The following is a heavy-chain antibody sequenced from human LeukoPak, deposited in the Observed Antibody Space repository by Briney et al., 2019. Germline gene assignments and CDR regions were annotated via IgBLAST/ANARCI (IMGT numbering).Heavy chain of an antibody. CDR2: IYTSGST. V-gene: IGHV4-4*09. CDR3: ARHPGRGSSPDY. J-gene: IGHJ4*02. CDR1: GGSFSGYY. D-gene: IGHD6-6*01. Sequence: SETLSLTCAVYGGSFSGYYWSWIRQPPGKGLEWIGYIYTSGSTNYNPSLKSRVTISVDTSKNQFSLKLSSVTAADTAVYYCARHPGRGSSPDYWGQGPLVTVSS.